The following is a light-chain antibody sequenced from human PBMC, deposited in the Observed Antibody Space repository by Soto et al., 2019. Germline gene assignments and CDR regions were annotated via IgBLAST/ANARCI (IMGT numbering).Light chain of an antibody. CDR3: QQSYNTPLT. J-gene: IGKJ4*01. CDR1: QSISNY. CDR2: AAS. V-gene: IGKV1-39*01. Sequence: ASVGDRVTITCRTSQSISNYLNWYQQKPGNAPKLLIYAASSLQSGVPLRFSGSGSGTDFTLTISSLQPEDFATYYCQQSYNTPLTFGGGTKVDIK.